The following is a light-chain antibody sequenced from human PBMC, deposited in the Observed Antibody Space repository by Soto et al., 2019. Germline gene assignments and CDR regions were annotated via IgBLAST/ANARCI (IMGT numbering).Light chain of an antibody. CDR3: QHSNSYSEA. CDR1: QDINVY. CDR2: KAS. J-gene: IGKJ1*01. Sequence: IQMTQCPSSLFSSLGDRVTITWQGTQDINVYLNWCQQKQGKAPNLLIYKASTLKSGVPSRFSGSGSGTECTITISSLQPDDVATYYCQHSNSYSEAFGQGTKVDI. V-gene: IGKV1-5*03.